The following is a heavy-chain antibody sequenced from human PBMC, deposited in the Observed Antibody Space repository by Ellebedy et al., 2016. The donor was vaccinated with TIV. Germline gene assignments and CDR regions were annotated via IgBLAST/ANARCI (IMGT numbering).Heavy chain of an antibody. CDR2: IYYSGST. J-gene: IGHJ4*02. V-gene: IGHV4-59*12. Sequence: MPSETLSLTCTVSGGSISSYYWSWIRQPPGKGLEWIGYIYYSGSTNYNPSLKSRVTISVDTSKNQFSLKLSSVTAADTAVYYCAREVFGYSGYRIFDYWGQGTLVTVSS. CDR3: AREVFGYSGYRIFDY. D-gene: IGHD5-12*01. CDR1: GGSISSYY.